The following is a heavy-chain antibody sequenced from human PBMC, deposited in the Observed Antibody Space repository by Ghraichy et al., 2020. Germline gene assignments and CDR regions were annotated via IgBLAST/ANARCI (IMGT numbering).Heavy chain of an antibody. J-gene: IGHJ4*02. D-gene: IGHD2-2*01. CDR1: GFTFSSYA. V-gene: IGHV3-30*01. CDR2: ISYDGSNK. CDR3: VGSTSWEAYYFDY. Sequence: GGSLRLSCAASGFTFSSYAMHWVRQAPGKGLEWVAVISYDGSNKYYADSVKGRFTISRDNSKNTLYLQMNSLRAEDTAVYYCVGSTSWEAYYFDYWGQGTLVTVSS.